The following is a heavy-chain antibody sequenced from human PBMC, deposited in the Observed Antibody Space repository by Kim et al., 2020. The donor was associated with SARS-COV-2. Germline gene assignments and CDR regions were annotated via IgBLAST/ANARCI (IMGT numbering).Heavy chain of an antibody. CDR3: ARDSQSLIFGVVIPYYYYGMDV. Sequence: GGSLRLSCAASGFTFSSYWMSWVRQAPGKGLEWVANIKQDGSEKYYVDSVKGRFTISRDNAKNSLYLQMNSLRAEDTAVYYCARDSQSLIFGVVIPYYYYGMDVWGQGTTVTVSS. D-gene: IGHD3-3*01. CDR1: GFTFSSYW. CDR2: IKQDGSEK. J-gene: IGHJ6*02. V-gene: IGHV3-7*03.